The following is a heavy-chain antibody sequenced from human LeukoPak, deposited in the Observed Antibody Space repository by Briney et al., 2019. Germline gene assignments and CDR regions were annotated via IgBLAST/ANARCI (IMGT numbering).Heavy chain of an antibody. CDR3: ARVSSYSAVFGY. J-gene: IGHJ4*02. V-gene: IGHV4-30-4*01. CDR1: GGSISSGDYY. D-gene: IGHD2-21*01. Sequence: SETLSLTCTVSGGSISSGDYYWSWIRQPPGKGLEWIGYIYYSGSTYYNPSLKSRVTISVDTSKNQFSLKLSSVTAADTAVYYCARVSSYSAVFGYWGQGTLVTVSS. CDR2: IYYSGST.